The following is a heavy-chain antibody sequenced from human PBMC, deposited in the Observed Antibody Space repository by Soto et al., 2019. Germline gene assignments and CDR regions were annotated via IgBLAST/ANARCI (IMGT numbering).Heavy chain of an antibody. CDR3: ARVPDR. V-gene: IGHV4-30-2*01. CDR2: IYHSGST. J-gene: IGHJ5*02. Sequence: SETLSLTCAVSGVSISSGGYSWSWIRQPPGKGLEWIGYIYHSGSTYYNPSLKSRVTISVDRSKNQFSLKLSSVTAADTAVYYCARVPDRWGQGTLVTFSS. D-gene: IGHD2-2*01. CDR1: GVSISSGGYS.